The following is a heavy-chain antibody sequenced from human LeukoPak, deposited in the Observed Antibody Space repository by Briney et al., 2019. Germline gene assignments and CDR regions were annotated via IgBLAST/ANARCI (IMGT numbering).Heavy chain of an antibody. CDR3: AKDESNGDYDILSHGMDV. Sequence: GGSLRLSCAASGFTFDDYAMHWVRQAPGKGLEWVSLISGDGGSTYYADSVKGRFTISRDNSKNSLYLQMNSQRTEDTALYYCAKDESNGDYDILSHGMDVWGQGTTVTVSS. D-gene: IGHD3-9*01. CDR2: ISGDGGST. V-gene: IGHV3-43*02. J-gene: IGHJ6*02. CDR1: GFTFDDYA.